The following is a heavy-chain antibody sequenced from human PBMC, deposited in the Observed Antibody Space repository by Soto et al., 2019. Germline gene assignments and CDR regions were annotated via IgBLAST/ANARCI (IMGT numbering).Heavy chain of an antibody. Sequence: GGSLRLSCTASGFTFSSYWMSWVRQAPGKGLEWVANIKQDGSEKYYVDSVKGRFTISRDNAKNSLYLQMNSLRAEDTAVYYCARFYYDSSGYLPSPDDYYYGMDFCGQGSSVT. V-gene: IGHV3-7*01. CDR1: GFTFSSYW. CDR3: ARFYYDSSGYLPSPDDYYYGMDF. D-gene: IGHD3-22*01. CDR2: IKQDGSEK. J-gene: IGHJ6*02.